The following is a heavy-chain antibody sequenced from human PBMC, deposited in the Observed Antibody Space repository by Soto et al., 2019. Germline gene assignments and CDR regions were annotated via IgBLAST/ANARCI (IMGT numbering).Heavy chain of an antibody. Sequence: GASVKVSCKASGYTFTSYGISWVRQAPGQGLEWMGWISAYNGNTNYAQKLRGRVTMTTDTSTSTAYMELRSLRSDDTAVYYCARDRGPAGYYDFWSGYYTPRDGGGMDVWGQGTTVTVSS. D-gene: IGHD3-3*01. CDR3: ARDRGPAGYYDFWSGYYTPRDGGGMDV. V-gene: IGHV1-18*04. CDR1: GYTFTSYG. CDR2: ISAYNGNT. J-gene: IGHJ6*02.